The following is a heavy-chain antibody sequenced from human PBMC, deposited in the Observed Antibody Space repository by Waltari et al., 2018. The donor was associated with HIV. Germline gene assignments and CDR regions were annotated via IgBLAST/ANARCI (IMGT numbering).Heavy chain of an antibody. Sequence: QVQLQQWGAGLLKPSETLSLTCAVYGGSFSGYYWSWSRQPPGKGLAWIGEINHSGSTNYNPSLKSRVTISVDTSKNQFSLKLSSVTAADTAVYYGARGGIVVVTAVRRWFDPWGQGTLVTVSS. CDR2: INHSGST. CDR1: GGSFSGYY. CDR3: ARGGIVVVTAVRRWFDP. J-gene: IGHJ5*02. D-gene: IGHD2-21*02. V-gene: IGHV4-34*01.